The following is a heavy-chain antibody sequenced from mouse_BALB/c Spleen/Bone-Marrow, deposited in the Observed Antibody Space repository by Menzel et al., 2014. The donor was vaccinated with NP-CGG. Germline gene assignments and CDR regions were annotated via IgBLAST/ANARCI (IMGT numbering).Heavy chain of an antibody. CDR1: GFTFTDYY. Sequence: EVQVVESGGGLVQPGGSLRLSCATSGFTFTDYYMSWVRQPPGKALEWLGFIRNKAKGYTTDYSASVKGRFTISRDNSQSIPYLQMNTLRAEDSATYYCARDENVGIYWYFDVWGAGTTVTVSS. V-gene: IGHV7-3*02. J-gene: IGHJ1*01. CDR3: ARDENVGIYWYFDV. CDR2: IRNKAKGYTT.